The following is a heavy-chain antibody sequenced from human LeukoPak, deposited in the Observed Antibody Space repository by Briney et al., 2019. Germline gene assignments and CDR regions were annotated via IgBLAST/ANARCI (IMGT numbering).Heavy chain of an antibody. Sequence: PGGSLRLSCVASGFSFSNYWRYWGRQAPGKGLVWVSRINSGGSYTDYADSAKGRFTISRDNAKDTLYLQMNSLRADDTAVYYCARADNWQSGGAWGQGTLVAVSS. CDR3: ARADNWQSGGA. V-gene: IGHV3-74*01. CDR2: INSGGSYT. D-gene: IGHD1-1*01. CDR1: GFSFSNYW. J-gene: IGHJ5*02.